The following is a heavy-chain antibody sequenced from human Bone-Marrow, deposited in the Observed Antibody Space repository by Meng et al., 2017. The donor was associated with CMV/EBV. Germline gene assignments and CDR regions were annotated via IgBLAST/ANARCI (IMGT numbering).Heavy chain of an antibody. CDR2: IIPIFNTS. CDR3: ASVGFCSGTSCYTGDYSTRRHVDY. Sequence: SWVRQATGQGIEWMGGIIPIFNTSNYAQRFQGRVTIFTAESTSTAYMQLHSLRSEDTALYFCASVGFCSGTSCYTGDYSTRRHVDYWGQGTLVTVSS. V-gene: IGHV1-69*05. J-gene: IGHJ4*02. D-gene: IGHD2-2*02.